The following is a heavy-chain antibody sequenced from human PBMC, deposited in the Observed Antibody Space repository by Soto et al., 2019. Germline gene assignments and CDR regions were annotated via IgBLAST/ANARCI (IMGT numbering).Heavy chain of an antibody. Sequence: QVQLQESGPGLVKPSETLSLTCTVSGGSISSYYWSWIRQPPGKGLEWIGYIYYSGSTNYNPSLKIRVTLSVDTSKNQFSLKLSSVTAADTAVYYCARARYGDYQADAFDIWGQGTMVTVSS. CDR2: IYYSGST. D-gene: IGHD4-17*01. V-gene: IGHV4-59*08. CDR1: GGSISSYY. J-gene: IGHJ3*02. CDR3: ARARYGDYQADAFDI.